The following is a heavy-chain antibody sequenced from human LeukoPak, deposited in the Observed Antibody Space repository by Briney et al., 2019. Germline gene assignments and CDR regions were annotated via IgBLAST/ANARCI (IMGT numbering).Heavy chain of an antibody. CDR1: GFTFSSHS. CDR3: ATDLPGFGAFDI. D-gene: IGHD3-10*01. CDR2: ISSNSSTI. Sequence: GGSLRLSCAASGFTFSSHSMNWVREAPGKGLEWVSYISSNSSTIYYADSVKGRFTISRDNAKNSLYLQMNSLRDEDTAVYYCATDLPGFGAFDIWGQGTMVTVSS. J-gene: IGHJ3*02. V-gene: IGHV3-48*02.